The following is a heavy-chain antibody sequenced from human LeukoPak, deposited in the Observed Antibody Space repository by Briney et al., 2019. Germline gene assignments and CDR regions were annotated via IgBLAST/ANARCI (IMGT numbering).Heavy chain of an antibody. Sequence: ASVKVSCKASGYTFTSYDINWVRQATGQGLEWMGWMNPNSGNTGYAQKFQGRVTMTTDTSTSTAYMELRSLRSDDTAVYYCARDYRNTKQLGVSDYWGQGTLVTVSS. CDR2: MNPNSGNT. CDR1: GYTFTSYD. V-gene: IGHV1-8*01. D-gene: IGHD3-16*02. CDR3: ARDYRNTKQLGVSDY. J-gene: IGHJ4*02.